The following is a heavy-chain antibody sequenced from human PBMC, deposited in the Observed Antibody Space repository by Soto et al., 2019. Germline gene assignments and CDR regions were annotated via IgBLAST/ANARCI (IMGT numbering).Heavy chain of an antibody. D-gene: IGHD3-9*01. CDR2: IYPDDSDT. Sequence: GESLKICCQASGYTFTKYWVGWVRQMPGKGLEWMGIIYPDDSDTRYSPSFQGHVTISADKSISTAYLQWSSLKASDSATYYCARRDMLTGYVYFDYWGQGTQVTVSS. J-gene: IGHJ4*02. CDR1: GYTFTKYW. CDR3: ARRDMLTGYVYFDY. V-gene: IGHV5-51*01.